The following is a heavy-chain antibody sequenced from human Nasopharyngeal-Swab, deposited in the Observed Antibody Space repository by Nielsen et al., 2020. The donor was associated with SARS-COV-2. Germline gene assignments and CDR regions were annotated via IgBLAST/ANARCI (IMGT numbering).Heavy chain of an antibody. CDR2: IYWNSVRT. Sequence: GESLKISCAASGFTFDDHGMSWVRQVPGKGLEWVSGIYWNSVRTDYADSVKGRFTISRDNAQNSLYLQMNSLRAEDTGSYHCVRNGEGAYHYYFMDVWGKGTTVTVSS. CDR3: VRNGEGAYHYYFMDV. J-gene: IGHJ6*03. CDR1: GFTFDDHG. D-gene: IGHD3-10*01. V-gene: IGHV3-20*01.